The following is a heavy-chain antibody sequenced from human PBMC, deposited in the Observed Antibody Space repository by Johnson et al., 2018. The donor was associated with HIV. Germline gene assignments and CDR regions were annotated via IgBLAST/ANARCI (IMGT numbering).Heavy chain of an antibody. CDR3: SSRPYFYDSSGNAFHI. CDR1: GFTFSNAW. J-gene: IGHJ3*02. V-gene: IGHV3-49*04. Sequence: VQLVESGGGLVKPGGSLRLSCAASGFTFSNAWMSWVRQAPGKGLEWVGLVRSKAYGGTEYAASVKGRFTVSRDDSKNIAYLNMYNLKSEDTAVYYCSSRPYFYDSSGNAFHIWGQGTRVTVSS. CDR2: VRSKAYGGT. D-gene: IGHD3-22*01.